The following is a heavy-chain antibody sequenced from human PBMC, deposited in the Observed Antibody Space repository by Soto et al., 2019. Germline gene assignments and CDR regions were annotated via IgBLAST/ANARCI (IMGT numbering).Heavy chain of an antibody. V-gene: IGHV1-69*01. CDR2: IMPVFGTA. Sequence: QVQLVQSGAEVKKPGSSVRVSCKVSGGSFRNYGITWVRQSPGQGLEWMGGIMPVFGTAVYAQKFQDRVTISADELTTTASLELRSLSSDDTAVYFCARARDYDLLTAREYALDVWGQGTTVTV. CDR1: GGSFRNYG. D-gene: IGHD3-9*01. J-gene: IGHJ6*02. CDR3: ARARDYDLLTAREYALDV.